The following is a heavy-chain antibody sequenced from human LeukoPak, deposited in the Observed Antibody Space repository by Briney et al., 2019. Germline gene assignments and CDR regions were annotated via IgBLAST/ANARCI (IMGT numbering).Heavy chain of an antibody. Sequence: PSQTLSLTCAISGDGVSNNIATWNWIRQSPSRGLVWLGRTYYRSKWDSDYALSVKCLITIKADTSKNQFSLQLNSVTPEDTAVYYCARSTKMSTIRGYSYAMDVWGQGTTVTVSS. CDR1: GDGVSNNIAT. J-gene: IGHJ6*02. CDR3: ARSTKMSTIRGYSYAMDV. CDR2: TYYRSKWDS. D-gene: IGHD5-24*01. V-gene: IGHV6-1*01.